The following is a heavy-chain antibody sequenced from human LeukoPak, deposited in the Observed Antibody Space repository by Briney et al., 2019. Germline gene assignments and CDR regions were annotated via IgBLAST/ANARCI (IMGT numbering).Heavy chain of an antibody. CDR2: IKQDGSEK. D-gene: IGHD3-22*01. CDR3: ARAGDSSGYYLYYFDY. Sequence: GGSLRLSCAASGFTFDDFGMSWVRQAPGKGLEWVANIKQDGSEKYYVDSVKGRFTISRDNAKNSLYLQMNSLRAEDTAVYYCARAGDSSGYYLYYFDYWGQGTLVTVSS. V-gene: IGHV3-7*01. J-gene: IGHJ4*02. CDR1: GFTFDDFG.